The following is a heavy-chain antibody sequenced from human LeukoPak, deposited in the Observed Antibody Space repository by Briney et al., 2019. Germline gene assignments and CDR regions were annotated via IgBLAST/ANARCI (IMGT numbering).Heavy chain of an antibody. D-gene: IGHD3-16*02. J-gene: IGHJ6*03. Sequence: GGSLRLSCAASGFTFSSYWMSWVRQAPGKGLEWVANIKQDGSEKYYVDSVKGRFTISRDNAKNSLYLQMNSLRAEDTAVYYCAREKRFGGVSVLRGYYYMDVWGKGTTVTVSS. CDR1: GFTFSSYW. CDR2: IKQDGSEK. CDR3: AREKRFGGVSVLRGYYYMDV. V-gene: IGHV3-7*01.